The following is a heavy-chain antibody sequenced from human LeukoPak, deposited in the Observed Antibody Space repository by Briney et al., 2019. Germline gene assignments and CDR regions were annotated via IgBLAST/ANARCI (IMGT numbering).Heavy chain of an antibody. Sequence: PSETLSLTCTVSGGSISSSSYYWGWIRQPPGKGLEWIGSIYYSGSTYYNPSLKSRVTISVDTSKNQFSLKLSSVTAADTAVYYCARENRNPDYDFWSGYYIRLNKPFDYWGQGTLVTVSS. D-gene: IGHD3-3*01. CDR2: IYYSGST. CDR3: ARENRNPDYDFWSGYYIRLNKPFDY. CDR1: GGSISSSSYY. J-gene: IGHJ4*02. V-gene: IGHV4-39*02.